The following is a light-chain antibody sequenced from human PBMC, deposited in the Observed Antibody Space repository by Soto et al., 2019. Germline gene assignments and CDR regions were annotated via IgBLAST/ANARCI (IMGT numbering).Light chain of an antibody. J-gene: IGKJ1*01. CDR1: NNIRGY. V-gene: IGKV1-8*01. CDR2: AAS. CDR3: QQYYXXTRT. Sequence: XLPSCLGASCKHHVTESSWASNNIRGYLNWYQQKPGKAPKLLIYAASTLQSGVPSRFSGSGSGTDFTLTISGLESEDFATYYCQQYYXXTRTFGQXTKX.